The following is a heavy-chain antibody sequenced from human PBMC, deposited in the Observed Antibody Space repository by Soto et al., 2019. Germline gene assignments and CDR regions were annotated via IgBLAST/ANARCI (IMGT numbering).Heavy chain of an antibody. CDR1: GFTFSTYA. Sequence: PGGSLRLSCAASGFTFSTYAMEWVRQAPGKGLDWVELISYDGNNKYYADSVRGRFTISRDNSKNTLYLQMNTLRPEDTALYFCARPVEPFYYYGMDVWGQGTTVTVSS. J-gene: IGHJ6*02. CDR2: ISYDGNNK. V-gene: IGHV3-30-3*01. CDR3: ARPVEPFYYYGMDV.